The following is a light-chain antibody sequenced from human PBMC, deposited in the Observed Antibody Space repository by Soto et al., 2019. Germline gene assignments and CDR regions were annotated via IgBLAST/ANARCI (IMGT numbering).Light chain of an antibody. CDR2: DTF. J-gene: IGKJ1*01. CDR3: QQRATWPWT. CDR1: QSIAIY. V-gene: IGKV3-11*01. Sequence: IVLTQSPATLSFSPGERATLSCRAGQSIAIYLAWYQQKSGQSPRLLIYDTFNRAPGIPDRFSGSGSGTDFTLTISSLEPADFAVYYCQQRATWPWTFGQGTTVEIK.